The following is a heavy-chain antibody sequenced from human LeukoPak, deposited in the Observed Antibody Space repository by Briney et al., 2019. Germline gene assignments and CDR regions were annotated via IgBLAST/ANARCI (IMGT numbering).Heavy chain of an antibody. CDR3: PRITLDGHWYFDL. Sequence: PGGSLRLSCVASELNFMSYSMQWVRQAPVKGLQWVAAISYDGSNIYYGDSVKGRFTISRANSKNTLYLQMNNLRTEDTAVYYCPRITLDGHWYFDLWGRGTLVTVSS. J-gene: IGHJ2*01. D-gene: IGHD5-24*01. V-gene: IGHV3-30*04. CDR1: ELNFMSYS. CDR2: ISYDGSNI.